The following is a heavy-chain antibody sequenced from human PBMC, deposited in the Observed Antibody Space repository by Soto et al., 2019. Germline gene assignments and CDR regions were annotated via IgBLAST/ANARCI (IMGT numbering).Heavy chain of an antibody. CDR2: INAGSGNT. V-gene: IGHV1-3*01. J-gene: IGHJ4*02. CDR3: AKDFIVIPGDKDLDY. D-gene: IGHD2-2*01. Sequence: ASVKVSCKASGYTSTNYGMHWVRQAPGQRLEWMGWINAGSGNTKYSQKYQGRITITRDTSASTVYMEMSSLRSEDTAVYYCAKDFIVIPGDKDLDYWGQGALVTVSS. CDR1: GYTSTNYG.